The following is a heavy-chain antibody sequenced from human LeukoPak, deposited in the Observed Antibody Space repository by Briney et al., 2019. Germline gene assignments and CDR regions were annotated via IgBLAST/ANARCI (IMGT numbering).Heavy chain of an antibody. Sequence: GGSLRLSCAASGFTFSSYAMIWVRPAPRKGLEWVSAISGSGGSKYYADSAKGRFTIFRDNSKNTLYLQMNSLRAEDTAVYYCANQQWLAKGVDYWGQGTLVTVSS. CDR3: ANQQWLAKGVDY. CDR1: GFTFSSYA. CDR2: ISGSGGSK. D-gene: IGHD6-19*01. V-gene: IGHV3-23*01. J-gene: IGHJ4*02.